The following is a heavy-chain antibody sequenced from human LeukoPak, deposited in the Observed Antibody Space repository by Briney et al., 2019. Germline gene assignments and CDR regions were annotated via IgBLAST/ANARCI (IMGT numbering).Heavy chain of an antibody. J-gene: IGHJ4*02. D-gene: IGHD4-11*01. V-gene: IGHV3-23*01. CDR1: GFTFSNYA. CDR3: ATHDYSYFDY. Sequence: GGSLRLSCAASGFTFSNYAMSWVRQAPGKGLKWVSAISGSDDYTYYADSVKGRFTISRDNSKNTLYLQMNSLRAEDTAVYYCATHDYSYFDYWGQGALVTVSS. CDR2: ISGSDDYT.